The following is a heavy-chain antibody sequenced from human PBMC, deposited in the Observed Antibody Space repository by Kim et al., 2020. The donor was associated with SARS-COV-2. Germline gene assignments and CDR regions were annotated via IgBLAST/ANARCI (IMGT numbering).Heavy chain of an antibody. CDR2: SSVI. Sequence: SSVITYADSGRGRFTISRDNGKSSLFLQMNSLRDEDTAVYYCTRGGYSYDYWGQGTLVTVSS. J-gene: IGHJ4*02. CDR3: TRGGYSYDY. V-gene: IGHV3-48*02. D-gene: IGHD5-12*01.